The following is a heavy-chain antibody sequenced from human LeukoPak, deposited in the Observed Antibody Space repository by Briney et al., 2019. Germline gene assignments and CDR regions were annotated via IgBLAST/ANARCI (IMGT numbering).Heavy chain of an antibody. V-gene: IGHV7-4-1*02. D-gene: IGHD3-22*01. Sequence: ASVKVSCKASGYTFTSYAMNWVRQAPGQGLEWMGWINTNTGNPTYAQGFTGRFVFSLDTSVSTAYLQISSLKAEDTAVYYCARDRGPVYYYDSSGYYSDNWFDPWGQGTLVTVSS. CDR1: GYTFTSYA. CDR2: INTNTGNP. CDR3: ARDRGPVYYYDSSGYYSDNWFDP. J-gene: IGHJ5*02.